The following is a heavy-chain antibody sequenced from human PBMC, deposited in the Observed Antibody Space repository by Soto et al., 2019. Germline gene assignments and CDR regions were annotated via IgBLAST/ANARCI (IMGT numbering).Heavy chain of an antibody. D-gene: IGHD1-26*01. J-gene: IGHJ4*02. CDR2: IIPIFGTA. V-gene: IGHV1-69*01. Sequence: QVQLVQSGAEGKKPGPSVKVSCKASGGTFRRYAISWLRQAPGQGLEWMGGIIPIFGTANYAQKFQGRVTITADESTSTAYMELSSLRSEDTAVYYCARGLYNGSSTDYWGQGTLVTVSS. CDR1: GGTFRRYA. CDR3: ARGLYNGSSTDY.